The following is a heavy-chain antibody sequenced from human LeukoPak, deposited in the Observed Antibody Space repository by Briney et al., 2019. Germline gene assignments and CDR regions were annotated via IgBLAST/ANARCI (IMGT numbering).Heavy chain of an antibody. D-gene: IGHD3-16*02. V-gene: IGHV3-7*01. Sequence: GGSLRLSCAASGFTFSSYWMSWVRQAPGKRLEWVANIKQDGSEKYYVDSVKGRFTISRDNAKNSLYLQMNSLRAEDTAVYYCARDPYDYVWGSYRPEYYFDYWGQGTLVTVSS. CDR3: ARDPYDYVWGSYRPEYYFDY. CDR2: IKQDGSEK. CDR1: GFTFSSYW. J-gene: IGHJ4*02.